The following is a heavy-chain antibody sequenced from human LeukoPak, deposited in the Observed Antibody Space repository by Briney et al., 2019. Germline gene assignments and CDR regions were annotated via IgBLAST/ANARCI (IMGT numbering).Heavy chain of an antibody. CDR3: ARGETILNWFDP. V-gene: IGHV4-39*07. J-gene: IGHJ5*02. CDR1: GGSINTNNYY. Sequence: SETLSLTCTVSGGSINTNNYYWGWIRQPPGKGLEWIGSIYYNGSTYYNPSLKSRVTISLDTSKNQFSLHLTSVTAADTAVYYCARGETILNWFDPWGQGTLVTVSS. CDR2: IYYNGST. D-gene: IGHD1-1*01.